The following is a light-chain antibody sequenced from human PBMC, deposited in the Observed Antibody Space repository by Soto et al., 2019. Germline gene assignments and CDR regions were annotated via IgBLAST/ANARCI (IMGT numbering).Light chain of an antibody. CDR1: QIVGRN. J-gene: IGKJ2*01. Sequence: EVVLTQSPATLAGSPGERSTVSGRASQIVGRNLTWYQHKPGQAPMLPIYGPSTTALGTPARFSGRGFGTEFTLTISSLQSEDFGFSYCQQYNNWPPYTFGQGTKVDIK. V-gene: IGKV3-15*01. CDR3: QQYNNWPPYT. CDR2: GPS.